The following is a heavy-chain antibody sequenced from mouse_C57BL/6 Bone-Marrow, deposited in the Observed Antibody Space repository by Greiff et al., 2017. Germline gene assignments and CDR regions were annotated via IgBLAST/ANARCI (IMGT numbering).Heavy chain of an antibody. J-gene: IGHJ2*01. V-gene: IGHV1-82*01. CDR3: ARGGGYPFDY. CDR2: IYPGDGDT. CDR1: GYAFSSSW. D-gene: IGHD2-2*01. Sequence: QVQLQQSGPELVKPGASVKISCKASGYAFSSSWMNWVKQRPGKGLEWIGRIYPGDGDTNYNGKFKGKATLTADKSSSTAYMQLSSLTSEDSAVYFGARGGGYPFDYWGQGTTLTVSS.